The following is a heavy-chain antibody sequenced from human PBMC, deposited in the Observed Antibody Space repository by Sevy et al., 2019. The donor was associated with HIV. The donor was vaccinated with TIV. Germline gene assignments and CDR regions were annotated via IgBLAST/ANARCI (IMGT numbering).Heavy chain of an antibody. Sequence: GGSLRLSCAASGFTFSSYAMHWVRQAPGKGLEWVAVISYDTSNKYYADSVKGRFTISRDNSKNTLYLQMNSLSAEDTAVYYCARDFAAAGTYYCDYWGQGTLVTVSS. CDR1: GFTFSSYA. CDR3: ARDFAAAGTYYCDY. J-gene: IGHJ4*02. CDR2: ISYDTSNK. D-gene: IGHD6-13*01. V-gene: IGHV3-30-3*01.